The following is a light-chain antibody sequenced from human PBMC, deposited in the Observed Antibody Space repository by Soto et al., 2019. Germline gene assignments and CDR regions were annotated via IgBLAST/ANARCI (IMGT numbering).Light chain of an antibody. V-gene: IGLV2-14*01. CDR1: SSDVGGYNY. CDR3: SSYTSISTWV. Sequence: QSALTQPASVSGSPGQSITITSTGTSSDVGGYNYVSWYQQHPGKAPKLMIYEVSNRPSGVSNRFSGSKSGNTASLTISGLQAEDEADYYCSSYTSISTWVFGGGTKVTVL. J-gene: IGLJ3*02. CDR2: EVS.